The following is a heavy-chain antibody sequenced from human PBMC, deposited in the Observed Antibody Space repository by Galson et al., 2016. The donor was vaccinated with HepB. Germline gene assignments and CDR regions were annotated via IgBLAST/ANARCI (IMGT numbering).Heavy chain of an antibody. CDR3: VRGGGLGFDI. CDR2: VYPNGRT. J-gene: IGHJ3*02. CDR1: GASITSAGYS. D-gene: IGHD3/OR15-3a*01. Sequence: TLSLTCAVSGASITSAGYSWNWIRQPPGKGLEWVGYVYPNGRTYYNPSLKSRVTISLERSKNQFSLKLNSVTAADTAVYYCVRGGGLGFDIWGQGTMVTVSS. V-gene: IGHV4-30-2*01.